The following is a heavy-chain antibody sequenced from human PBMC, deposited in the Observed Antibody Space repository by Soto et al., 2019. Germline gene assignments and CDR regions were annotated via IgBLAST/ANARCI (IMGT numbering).Heavy chain of an antibody. V-gene: IGHV3-9*01. D-gene: IGHD5-18*01. CDR2: ISWNSGNI. J-gene: IGHJ4*02. CDR1: GFTFDDYA. CDR3: VRSKGGYSYGTPFDD. Sequence: EVQLEESGGALVQPGRSLRLSCAASGFTFDDYAMYWVRQVLGKGLEWVSSISWNSGNIGYADSVKGRFTTSRDNAENSLYLQMNSLRPEDTALYYCVRSKGGYSYGTPFDDWGQGTMVTVS.